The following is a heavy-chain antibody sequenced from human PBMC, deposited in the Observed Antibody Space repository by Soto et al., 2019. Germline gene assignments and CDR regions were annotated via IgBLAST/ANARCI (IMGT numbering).Heavy chain of an antibody. J-gene: IGHJ4*02. CDR2: ISYGGDNK. CDR1: GFIFSDYA. D-gene: IGHD6-13*01. V-gene: IGHV3-30*09. Sequence: QVQLVEAGGGVVQPGRSLRLSCAASGFIFSDYAMHWVRQAPGKGLEWVAVISYGGDNKYYADSVRAGFAISRDNLKNTVDLQMNSLNPEDTAGYRCAKARHSTSWYGLETDFWGQGTLVAVSS. CDR3: AKARHSTSWYGLETDF.